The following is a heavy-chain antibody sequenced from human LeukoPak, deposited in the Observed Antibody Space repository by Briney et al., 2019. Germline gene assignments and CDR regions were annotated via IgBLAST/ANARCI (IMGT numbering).Heavy chain of an antibody. J-gene: IGHJ4*02. CDR3: ARSSSGPLDFDY. D-gene: IGHD6-19*01. CDR2: INPSGGST. Sequence: GASVKVSCKASGYTFTSYYMHWVRQAPGQGLEWMGIINPSGGSTSYAQKFQGRVTITRDTSASTAYMELSSLRSEDTAVYYCARSSSGPLDFDYWGQGTLVTVSS. V-gene: IGHV1-46*01. CDR1: GYTFTSYY.